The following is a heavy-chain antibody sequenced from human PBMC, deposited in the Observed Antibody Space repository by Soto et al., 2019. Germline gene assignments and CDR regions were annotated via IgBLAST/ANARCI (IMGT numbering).Heavy chain of an antibody. CDR3: ARDRQPDGIWTFDI. CDR1: GFTISAYT. J-gene: IGHJ4*02. V-gene: IGHV3-23*01. D-gene: IGHD2-15*01. Sequence: GGSLRLSCSASGFTISAYTMGWVRLTPGKGLEWVATVFSGGVSTDYADSVTGRFSVFRDDSKNILYLQMNSLGVDDTAVYYCARDRQPDGIWTFDIWGRGILVTVSS. CDR2: VFSGGVST.